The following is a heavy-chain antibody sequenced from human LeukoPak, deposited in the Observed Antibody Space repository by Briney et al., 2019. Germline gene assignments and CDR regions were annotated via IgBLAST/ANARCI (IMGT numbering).Heavy chain of an antibody. D-gene: IGHD6-13*01. CDR2: IYYSGST. J-gene: IGHJ4*02. V-gene: IGHV4-39*01. CDR1: GGSISSSSYY. Sequence: SETLSLTCTVSGGSISSSSYYWGWIRQPPGKGLEWIGSIYYSGSTYYNPSLKSRVTISVDTSKNQFSLKLGSVTAADTDVYYCARHGSIATGAFTHWGQGTLVTVSS. CDR3: ARHGSIATGAFTH.